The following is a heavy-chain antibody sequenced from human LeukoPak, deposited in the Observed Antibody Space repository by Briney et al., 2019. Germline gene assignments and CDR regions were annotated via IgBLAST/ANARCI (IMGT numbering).Heavy chain of an antibody. CDR1: GGSISSYY. D-gene: IGHD6-13*01. V-gene: IGHV4-59*08. CDR2: IYYSGST. CDR3: AGTGYSSSPIDY. J-gene: IGHJ4*02. Sequence: SETLSLTCTVSGGSISSYYWSWIRQPPGKGLEWIGYIYYSGSTNYNPSLKSRVTISVDTSKNQFSLKLSSVTAADTAVYYCAGTGYSSSPIDYWGQGTLATVSS.